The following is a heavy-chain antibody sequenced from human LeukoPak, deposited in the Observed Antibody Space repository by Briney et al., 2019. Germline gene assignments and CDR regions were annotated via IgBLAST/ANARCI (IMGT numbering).Heavy chain of an antibody. CDR1: GGSISSSSHY. CDR2: IYYSGST. CDR3: ARIVGARAGSFDY. J-gene: IGHJ4*02. D-gene: IGHD1-26*01. Sequence: SETLSLTCTVSGGSISSSSHYWGWIRQPPGKGLEWIGSIYYSGSTYYNPSLKSRVTISVDTSKNQFSLKLSSVTAADTAVYYCARIVGARAGSFDYWGQGTLVTVSS. V-gene: IGHV4-39*07.